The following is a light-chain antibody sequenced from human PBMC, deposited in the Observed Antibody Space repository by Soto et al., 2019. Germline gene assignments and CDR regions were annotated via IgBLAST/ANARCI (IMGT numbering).Light chain of an antibody. J-gene: IGLJ1*01. Sequence: QSVLTQPPSASGTPGQRVTISCSGSNSNIGSNTVNWYQQLPGTAPKLLIYSNNQRPSGVPDRFSGSKSGTSASLAISGLQSEDEADYYCLSFTSSSTYIFGTGTKVTVL. CDR1: NSNIGSNT. CDR2: SNN. V-gene: IGLV1-44*01. CDR3: LSFTSSSTYI.